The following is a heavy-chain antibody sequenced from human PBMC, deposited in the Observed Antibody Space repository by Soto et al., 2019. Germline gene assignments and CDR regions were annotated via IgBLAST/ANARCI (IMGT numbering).Heavy chain of an antibody. V-gene: IGHV4-59*03. J-gene: IGHJ4*02. CDR2: VSYSGST. D-gene: IGHD1-1*01. CDR3: ANIFNWRFFDY. CDR1: GGAIGGYY. Sequence: PSATLSLTCSLSGGAIGGYYWSWIRQPPGKALEWIGYVSYSGSTDYHPSLKSRVSISIDTSKNQFSLKMISVTAADTAVYYCANIFNWRFFDYWGQGTLVTVSS.